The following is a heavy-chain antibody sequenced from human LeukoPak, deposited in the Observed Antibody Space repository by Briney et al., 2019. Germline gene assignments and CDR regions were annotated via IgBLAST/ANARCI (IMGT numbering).Heavy chain of an antibody. J-gene: IGHJ4*02. CDR2: IKQDGSEK. CDR3: ARPNWNDKDY. D-gene: IGHD1-1*01. Sequence: GASLRLSCAAAGFTFSSYWMSWVRQAPGKGLEWVANIKQDGSEKYYVDSVKGRFTISRDNTKNSLYLQMNSLRAEDTAVYYCARPNWNDKDYWGQGTLVTVSS. CDR1: GFTFSSYW. V-gene: IGHV3-7*01.